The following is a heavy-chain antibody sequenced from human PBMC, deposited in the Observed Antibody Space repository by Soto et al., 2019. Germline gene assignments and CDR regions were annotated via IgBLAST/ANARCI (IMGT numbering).Heavy chain of an antibody. CDR2: FWADGRSN. V-gene: IGHV3-33*01. J-gene: IGHJ4*02. CDR3: ARDLSFGSLDFDY. CDR1: GFTFSSYG. D-gene: IGHD3-16*01. Sequence: QVQLVESGGGVVQPGSSLRLSCAASGFTFSSYGMHWVRQAPGKGLEWVAGFWADGRSNYYADSVKGRFTISRDDYKNTVFLQMNSLRAEYTAIYYCARDLSFGSLDFDYWGRGTLVTVSS.